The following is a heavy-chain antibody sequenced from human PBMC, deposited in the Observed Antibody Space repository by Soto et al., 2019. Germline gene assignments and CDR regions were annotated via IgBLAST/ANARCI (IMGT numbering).Heavy chain of an antibody. CDR1: GGTFSSYA. CDR2: IIPIFGTA. Sequence: QVQLVQSGAEVKKPGSSVKVSCKASGGTFSSYAISWVRQAPGQGLEWMGGIIPIFGTANYAQKFQGRVTSTADESTSTAYMELSSLRSEDTAVYYCARDGSKGYCSGGSCYPSYYFDYWGQGTLVTVSS. J-gene: IGHJ4*02. V-gene: IGHV1-69*12. D-gene: IGHD2-15*01. CDR3: ARDGSKGYCSGGSCYPSYYFDY.